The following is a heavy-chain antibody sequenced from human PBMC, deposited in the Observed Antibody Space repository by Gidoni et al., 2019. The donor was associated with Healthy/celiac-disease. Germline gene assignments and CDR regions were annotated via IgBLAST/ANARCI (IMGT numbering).Heavy chain of an antibody. CDR2: ISSSSSTI. V-gene: IGHV3-48*01. D-gene: IGHD2-2*01. CDR3: ARDHEIVVVPAATKVLWGWFDP. J-gene: IGHJ5*02. CDR1: GFHFSLSS. Sequence: EVQLVESGGCLVQPGGSLRLYCAASGFHFSLSSINWSRQAPGKGLEWVSYISSSSSTIYYADSVKGRFTISRDNAKNSLYLQMNSLRAEDTAVYYCARDHEIVVVPAATKVLWGWFDPWGQGTLVTVSS.